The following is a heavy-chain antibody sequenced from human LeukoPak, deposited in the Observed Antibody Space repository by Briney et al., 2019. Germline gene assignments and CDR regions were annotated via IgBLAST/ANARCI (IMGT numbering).Heavy chain of an antibody. CDR1: GGTFSSYT. D-gene: IGHD1-26*01. CDR3: ARDKGYSGTPTPFDY. V-gene: IGHV1-69*04. J-gene: IGHJ4*02. CDR2: IIPILGIA. Sequence: SVKVSCKASGGTFSSYTISWVRQAPGQGLEWMGRIIPILGIANYAQKFQGRVTITADKSTSTAYMELSSLRSEDTAVYYCARDKGYSGTPTPFDYWGQGTLVTVSS.